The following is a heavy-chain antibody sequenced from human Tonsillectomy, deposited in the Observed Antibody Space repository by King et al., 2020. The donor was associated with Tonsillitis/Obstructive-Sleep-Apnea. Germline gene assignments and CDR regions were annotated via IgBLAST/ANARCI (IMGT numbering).Heavy chain of an antibody. CDR1: GYSFTSYW. V-gene: IGHV5-51*01. J-gene: IGHJ6*03. CDR3: GRLPGSPRYFFYMDV. CDR2: IYLGDSDT. Sequence: QLVQSGAEVKKPGESLTISCKGSGYSFTSYWIGWVRQMPGKGLEWMGIIYLGDSDTRYSPSFQGHVTISADKSISTAYLQWSSLKASDTAMYYCGRLPGSPRYFFYMDVWGKGTTVTVSS. D-gene: IGHD1-1*01.